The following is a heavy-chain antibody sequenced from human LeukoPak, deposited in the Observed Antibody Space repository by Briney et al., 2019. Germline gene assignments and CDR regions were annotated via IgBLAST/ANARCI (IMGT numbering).Heavy chain of an antibody. Sequence: PGGSLRLSCAASGFTFEDYAMHWVRQAPGKGLEWVSGISWNSGSIGYADSVKGRFTISRDNAKNSLYLQMNSLRAEDTALYYCAKGATHYDFWSGYFKEDWFDPWGQGTLVTVSS. CDR1: GFTFEDYA. V-gene: IGHV3-9*01. J-gene: IGHJ5*02. D-gene: IGHD3-3*01. CDR2: ISWNSGSI. CDR3: AKGATHYDFWSGYFKEDWFDP.